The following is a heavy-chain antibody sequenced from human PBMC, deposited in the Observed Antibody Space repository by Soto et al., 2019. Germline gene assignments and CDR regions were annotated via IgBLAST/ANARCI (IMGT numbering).Heavy chain of an antibody. J-gene: IGHJ6*02. CDR3: ARRGLRFWHGMDV. CDR1: GGSISSSSYY. Sequence: NPSETLSLTCTVSGGSISSSSYYWGWIRQPPGKGLEWIGSIYYSGSTYYNPSLKSRVTISVDTSKNQFSLKLSSVTAADTAVYYCARRGLRFWHGMDVWGQGTTVTVSS. D-gene: IGHD3-3*01. CDR2: IYYSGST. V-gene: IGHV4-39*01.